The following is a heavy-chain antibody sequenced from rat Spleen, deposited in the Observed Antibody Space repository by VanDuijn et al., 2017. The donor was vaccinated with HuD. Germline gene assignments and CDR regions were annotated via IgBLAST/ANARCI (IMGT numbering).Heavy chain of an antibody. Sequence: EVQLVESGGGSVQPGRSLKLSCAASGFSFSDYHMTWVRQAPTKGLEWVATISTSGGSTYYRDSVKGRFTISRDNAKSTLYLQMNSLRSEDTATYYCTREVAATWYFDFWGPGTMVTVSS. J-gene: IGHJ1*01. CDR3: TREVAATWYFDF. CDR1: GFSFSDYH. D-gene: IGHD1-2*01. CDR2: ISTSGGST. V-gene: IGHV5-27*01.